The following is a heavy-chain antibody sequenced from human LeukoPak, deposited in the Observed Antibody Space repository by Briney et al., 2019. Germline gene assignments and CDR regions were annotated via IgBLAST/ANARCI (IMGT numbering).Heavy chain of an antibody. CDR3: TRDRSRAEDD. V-gene: IGHV3-7*01. D-gene: IGHD1-14*01. Sequence: SGVSLTLSCAACGFTFSGHWMRWVRQAPGKGLEWVANINQGGSDKYYVDSVKGRFTISRDNANNLLYLQMNSLRGEDTAVYYCTRDRSRAEDDWGQGTLVTVSS. CDR1: GFTFSGHW. J-gene: IGHJ4*02. CDR2: INQGGSDK.